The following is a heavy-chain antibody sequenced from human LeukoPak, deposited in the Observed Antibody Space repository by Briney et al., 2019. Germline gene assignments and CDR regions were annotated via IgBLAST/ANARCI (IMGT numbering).Heavy chain of an antibody. CDR3: ARGEWSGGDYFDY. CDR1: GFTFSSYA. CDR2: ISGSGGST. J-gene: IGHJ4*02. Sequence: GGSLRLSCAASGFTFSSYAMSWVRQAPGKGLEWVSAISGSGGSTYYADSVKGRFTISRDNSKNTLYLQMNSLRAEDTAVYYCARGEWSGGDYFDYWGQGTLVTVSS. V-gene: IGHV3-23*01. D-gene: IGHD3-10*01.